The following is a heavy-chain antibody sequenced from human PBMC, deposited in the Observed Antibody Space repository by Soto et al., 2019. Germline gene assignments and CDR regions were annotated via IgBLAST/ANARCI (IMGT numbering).Heavy chain of an antibody. V-gene: IGHV3-21*06. Sequence: EVQLVESGGGLVKPGGSLRLSCAASGFTFTRYSMNWVRQVPGKGLEWVSSISSTTNYIYYGDSMKGRFTISRDNAKNSLYLEMNSPTAEDTAVYYCARESEDLTSNFDYWGQGTPVTVSS. CDR3: ARESEDLTSNFDY. CDR2: ISSTTNYI. CDR1: GFTFTRYS. J-gene: IGHJ4*02.